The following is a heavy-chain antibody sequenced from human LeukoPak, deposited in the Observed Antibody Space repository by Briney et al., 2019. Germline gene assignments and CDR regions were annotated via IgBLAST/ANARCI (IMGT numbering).Heavy chain of an antibody. D-gene: IGHD6-6*01. CDR2: ITGSGGST. J-gene: IGHJ4*02. V-gene: IGHV3-23*01. Sequence: GGSLRLSCTASGFTFGDYAMSWIRQAQGKGLEWVSAITGSGGSTYYADSVKGRFTISRDNSKNTLYLQMNSLRAEDTAVYYCAKGSAAARPYYFDYWGQGTLVTVSS. CDR3: AKGSAAARPYYFDY. CDR1: GFTFGDYA.